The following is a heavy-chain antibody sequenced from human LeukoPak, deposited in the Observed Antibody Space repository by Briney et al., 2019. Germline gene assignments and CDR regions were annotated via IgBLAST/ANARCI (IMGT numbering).Heavy chain of an antibody. D-gene: IGHD3-3*01. Sequence: ASVKVSCKASGYTFTSYGISWVRQAPGQGLEWMGWISAYNGNTNYAQKLQGRVTMTTDTSTSTAYMELGSLRSDDTAVYYCARGLTIFGVVITEKDAFDIWGQGTMVTVSS. CDR1: GYTFTSYG. CDR3: ARGLTIFGVVITEKDAFDI. V-gene: IGHV1-18*01. J-gene: IGHJ3*02. CDR2: ISAYNGNT.